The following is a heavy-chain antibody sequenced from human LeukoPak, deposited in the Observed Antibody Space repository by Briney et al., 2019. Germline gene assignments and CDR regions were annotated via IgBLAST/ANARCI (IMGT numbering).Heavy chain of an antibody. Sequence: SETLSLTCIVSSGFISGYYWSWIRQTPGKGLEWIAFINYSGRIKYNPSLQSRVSISLDTSKNHFSLQLRSVMAVDTAVYYCARLVDYDNSGDPDIFDIWGQGTIVSIS. J-gene: IGHJ3*02. V-gene: IGHV4-59*01. CDR1: SGFISGYY. CDR3: ARLVDYDNSGDPDIFDI. D-gene: IGHD3-22*01. CDR2: INYSGRI.